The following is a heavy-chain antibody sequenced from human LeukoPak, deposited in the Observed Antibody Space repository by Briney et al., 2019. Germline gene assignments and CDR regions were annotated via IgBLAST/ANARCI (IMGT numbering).Heavy chain of an antibody. CDR3: AKDKGWGYSAYDCYGMDV. D-gene: IGHD1-26*01. CDR2: IYSGGST. V-gene: IGHV3-53*05. J-gene: IGHJ6*02. Sequence: GGSLRLSCAASGFTVSSNYMSWVRQAPGKGLEWVSVIYSGGSTYYADSVKGRFTISRDNSKNTLYLQMSSLRADDTAVYYCAKDKGWGYSAYDCYGMDVWGQGTTVTVSS. CDR1: GFTVSSNY.